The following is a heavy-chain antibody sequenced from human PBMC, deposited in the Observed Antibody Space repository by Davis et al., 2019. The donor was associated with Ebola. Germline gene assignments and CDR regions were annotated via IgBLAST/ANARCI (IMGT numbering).Heavy chain of an antibody. D-gene: IGHD2-8*02. CDR2: INPNSGGT. Sequence: ASVKVSCKASGYTFTGYYMHWVRQAPGQGLEWLGWINPNSGGTDYARKFQGRVTMTRDTSISTAYMELSSLRSDDTAVYYCARARGGTEYDAFDIWGQGTMVTVSS. CDR3: ARARGGTEYDAFDI. CDR1: GYTFTGYY. J-gene: IGHJ3*02. V-gene: IGHV1-2*02.